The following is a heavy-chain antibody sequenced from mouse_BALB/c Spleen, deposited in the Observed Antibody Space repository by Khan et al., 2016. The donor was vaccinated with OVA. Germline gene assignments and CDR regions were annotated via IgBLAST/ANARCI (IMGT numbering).Heavy chain of an antibody. Sequence: EVQLQESGPSLVQPSQTLSLTCSVPGDSFPTGYWNWIRKLPGNKLEYMGYIIYTGYTYYNPSLISRISITRHTSNTQYYLQLNSVTDEDTATDYCARSTCRYAFDYWGQGTPVTVSA. D-gene: IGHD2-14*01. J-gene: IGHJ3*01. CDR1: GDSFPTGY. V-gene: IGHV3-8*02. CDR2: IIYTGYT. CDR3: ARSTCRYAFDY.